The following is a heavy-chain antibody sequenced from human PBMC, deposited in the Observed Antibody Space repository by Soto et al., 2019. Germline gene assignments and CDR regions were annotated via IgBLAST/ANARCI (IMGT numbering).Heavy chain of an antibody. CDR3: VSGPLEDENYYYYMDV. D-gene: IGHD3-10*01. Sequence: SQTLSLTCAISGDSVSSNSAAWNWIRQSPSRGLEWLGRTYYRSKWYNDYAVSVKSRITINPDTSKNQFSLQLNSVTPEDTAVYYCVSGPLEDENYYYYMDVWGKGTTVTVSS. V-gene: IGHV6-1*01. J-gene: IGHJ6*03. CDR2: TYYRSKWYN. CDR1: GDSVSSNSAA.